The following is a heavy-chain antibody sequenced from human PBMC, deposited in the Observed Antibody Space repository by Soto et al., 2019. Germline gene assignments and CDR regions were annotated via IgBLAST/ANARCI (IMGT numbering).Heavy chain of an antibody. D-gene: IGHD6-19*01. CDR2: INHSGSS. CDR1: GGSFSAFY. Sequence: PSETLSLTCAVYGGSFSAFYWSWIRQPPGKGLEWIGDINHSGSSTYSPSLKSRVSISVDTSKNQFSLRLNSVTATDTAVYYCARGRTKSSGGFVHCYFHPMDVWGQCTTVAVSS. V-gene: IGHV4-34*01. J-gene: IGHJ6*02. CDR3: ARGRTKSSGGFVHCYFHPMDV.